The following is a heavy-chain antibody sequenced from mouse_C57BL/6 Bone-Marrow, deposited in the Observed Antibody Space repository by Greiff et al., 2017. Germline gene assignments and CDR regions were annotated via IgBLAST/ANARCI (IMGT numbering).Heavy chain of an antibody. CDR2: ISDGGSYT. V-gene: IGHV5-4*01. CDR1: GFTFSSYA. D-gene: IGHD2-4*01. CDR3: ARDTMITTWFAY. J-gene: IGHJ3*01. Sequence: EVQLQESGGGLVKPGGSLKLSCAASGFTFSSYAMSWVRQTPEKRLEWVATISDGGSYTYYPDNVKGRFTISRDNAKNNLYLQMSHLKSEDTAMYYCARDTMITTWFAYWGQGTLVTVSA.